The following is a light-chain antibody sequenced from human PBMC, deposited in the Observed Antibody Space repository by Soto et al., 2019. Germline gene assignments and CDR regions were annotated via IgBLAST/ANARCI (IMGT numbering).Light chain of an antibody. J-gene: IGKJ2*01. V-gene: IGKV1-8*01. CDR1: QDITNY. Sequence: AIRMTQSPSSFSASTGDRVTITCRATQDITNYLAWYQQKPGKAPKLLIYRASVLESGVPSRFIGGGSGTNFSLIISYLQSEDFATYYCQQYNSSPQTFGQGTKLEIK. CDR3: QQYNSSPQT. CDR2: RAS.